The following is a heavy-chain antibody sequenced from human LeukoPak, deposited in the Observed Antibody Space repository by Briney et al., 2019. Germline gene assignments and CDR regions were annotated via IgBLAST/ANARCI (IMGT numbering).Heavy chain of an antibody. Sequence: SETLSLTCPVSSGSVSSGGYYWSWIRQHPGKGLEWIRYIYYSGSTYYNPSLKSRVTISVDTSKNQFSLKLSSVTAADTAVYYCARVLLTTWSTTGFYYWGQGTLVTVSS. D-gene: IGHD4-17*01. J-gene: IGHJ4*02. V-gene: IGHV4-31*03. CDR3: ARVLLTTWSTTGFYY. CDR2: IYYSGST. CDR1: SGSVSSGGYY.